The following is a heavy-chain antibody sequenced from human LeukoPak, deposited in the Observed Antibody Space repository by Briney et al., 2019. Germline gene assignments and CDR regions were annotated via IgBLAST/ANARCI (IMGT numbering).Heavy chain of an antibody. D-gene: IGHD3-10*01. J-gene: IGHJ5*02. CDR1: GYTFTSYG. CDR2: ISAYNGNT. CDR3: ARVKMVRGVIIYIWFDP. Sequence: ASVMVSCKASGYTFTSYGISWVRQAPGQGLEGMGWISAYNGNTNYAQKLQGRVTMTTDTSTSTAYMELRSLRSDDTAVYYCARVKMVRGVIIYIWFDPWGQGTLVPVSS. V-gene: IGHV1-18*01.